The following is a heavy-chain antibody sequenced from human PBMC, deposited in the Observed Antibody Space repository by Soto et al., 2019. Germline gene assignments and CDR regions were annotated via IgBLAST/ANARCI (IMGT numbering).Heavy chain of an antibody. CDR3: ARLKRYDFWSGYFSAQWAFFDY. CDR2: IYYSGST. J-gene: IGHJ4*02. Sequence: PSETLSLTCTVSGGSISSYYWSWIRQPPGKGLEWIGYIYYSGSTNYNPSLKSRVTISVDTSKNQFSLKLSSVTAADTAVYYCARLKRYDFWSGYFSAQWAFFDYWGQGTLVTAPQ. D-gene: IGHD3-3*01. V-gene: IGHV4-59*08. CDR1: GGSISSYY.